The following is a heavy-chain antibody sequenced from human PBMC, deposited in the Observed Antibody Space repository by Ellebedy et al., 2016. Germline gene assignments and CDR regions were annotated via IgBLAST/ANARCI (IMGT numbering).Heavy chain of an antibody. V-gene: IGHV3-30*18. CDR3: AKDGARDIVVVVAGDFDY. J-gene: IGHJ4*02. Sequence: GESLKISXAASGFTFSSYGMHWVRQAPGKGLEWVAVISYDGSNKYYADSVKGRFTISRDNSKNTLYLQMNSLRAEDTAVYYCAKDGARDIVVVVAGDFDYWGQGTLVTVSS. CDR1: GFTFSSYG. D-gene: IGHD2-15*01. CDR2: ISYDGSNK.